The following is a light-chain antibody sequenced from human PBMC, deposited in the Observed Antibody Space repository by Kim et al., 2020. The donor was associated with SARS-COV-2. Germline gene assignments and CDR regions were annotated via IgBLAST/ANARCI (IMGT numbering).Light chain of an antibody. CDR2: EAS. Sequence: ASVGDRVTITCQASQDISYYLNWYQHKPGQGPKLLIYEASILERGVPSRFSGSGSGTDFTFTISSLQPEDVATYFCHQHANVPLTFGGGTKVDIK. V-gene: IGKV1-33*01. J-gene: IGKJ4*01. CDR1: QDISYY. CDR3: HQHANVPLT.